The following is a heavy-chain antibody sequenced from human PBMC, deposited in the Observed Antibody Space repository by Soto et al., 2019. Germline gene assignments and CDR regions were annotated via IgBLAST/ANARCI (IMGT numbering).Heavy chain of an antibody. CDR3: GKGRSGEAVVFY. V-gene: IGHV1-18*01. CDR1: GYSFTTYG. CDR2: ISTYNGDT. J-gene: IGHJ4*02. Sequence: QVQLVQSGAEVKKPGASVRVSCKASGYSFTTYGVTWVRQAPGQGLEWMGWISTYNGDTRVAQQHQGRVTLTTDTSTNAAHMELRSLRSDDTAVYYCGKGRSGEAVVFYWGQGTRVTVYS. D-gene: IGHD1-26*01.